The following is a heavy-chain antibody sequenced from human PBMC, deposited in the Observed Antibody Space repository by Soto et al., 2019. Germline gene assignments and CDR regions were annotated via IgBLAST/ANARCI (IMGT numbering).Heavy chain of an antibody. V-gene: IGHV1-18*03. CDR2: INTYNGMT. Sequence: QVQLVQSGGEVKKPGASVTVSCKSAGYTFINYHITWVRQAPGQGLEWMAWINTYNGMTDYAQKFQGRVTMTRDTSTSTVYMELWNLGYEEMAVYFCAKSPRGELATDWGQGTLVTVYS. CDR1: GYTFINYH. D-gene: IGHD5-12*01. CDR3: AKSPRGELATD. J-gene: IGHJ4*02.